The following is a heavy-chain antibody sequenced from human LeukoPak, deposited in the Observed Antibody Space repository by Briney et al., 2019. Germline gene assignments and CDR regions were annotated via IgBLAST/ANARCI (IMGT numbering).Heavy chain of an antibody. J-gene: IGHJ4*02. Sequence: GGSLRLSCAASGFTVSSNYMSWVRQAPGKGLEWVSVIYSGGSTYYADSVKGRFTISRDNSKNTLYLQMNGLRAEDTAVYYCARGITRSSSWPFDYWGQGTLVTVSS. CDR1: GFTVSSNY. V-gene: IGHV3-53*01. CDR2: IYSGGST. D-gene: IGHD6-13*01. CDR3: ARGITRSSSWPFDY.